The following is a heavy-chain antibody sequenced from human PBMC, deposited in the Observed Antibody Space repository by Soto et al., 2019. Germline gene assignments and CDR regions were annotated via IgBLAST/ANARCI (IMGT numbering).Heavy chain of an antibody. CDR2: IDGSGGDT. V-gene: IGHV3-23*01. CDR1: GFTFSLFA. CDR3: AKEIVAAAYVETSAFDL. D-gene: IGHD5-12*01. J-gene: IGHJ4*02. Sequence: EVQLLESGGGLVQPGGSLRLSCAASGFTFSLFAMGWVRQAPGTGLGGVSVIDGSGGDTSFADSVKGRFSISRDNSKNTLYLHMNSLRAEDTARYYCAKEIVAAAYVETSAFDLWGQGTLVTVSS.